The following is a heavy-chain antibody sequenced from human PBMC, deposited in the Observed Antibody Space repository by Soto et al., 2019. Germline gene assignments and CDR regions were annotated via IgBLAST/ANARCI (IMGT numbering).Heavy chain of an antibody. CDR3: ARAYYYDTHNRPLYGTDV. V-gene: IGHV3-30*03. CDR2: ISYDGSNK. CDR1: GFTFSSYG. J-gene: IGHJ6*02. D-gene: IGHD3-22*01. Sequence: PGGSLRLSCAASGFTFSSYGMHWVRQAPGKGLEWVAVISYDGSNKYYADSVKGRFTISRDNSKNTLYLQMNSLRAEDTAVYYCARAYYYDTHNRPLYGTDVWGQGTTVTVSS.